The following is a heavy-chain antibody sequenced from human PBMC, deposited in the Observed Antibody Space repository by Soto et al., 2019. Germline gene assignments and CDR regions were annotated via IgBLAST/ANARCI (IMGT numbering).Heavy chain of an antibody. V-gene: IGHV3-23*01. J-gene: IGHJ6*02. Sequence: GGSLRLSCAASGFTFSSYAMSWVRQAPGKGLEWVSAISGSGGSTYYADSVKGRFTISRDNSKNTLYLQMNSLRAEDTAVYYCAKEGGSLRFLEWLPRKEDYYYGMDVWGQGTTVTVS. CDR2: ISGSGGST. D-gene: IGHD3-3*01. CDR1: GFTFSSYA. CDR3: AKEGGSLRFLEWLPRKEDYYYGMDV.